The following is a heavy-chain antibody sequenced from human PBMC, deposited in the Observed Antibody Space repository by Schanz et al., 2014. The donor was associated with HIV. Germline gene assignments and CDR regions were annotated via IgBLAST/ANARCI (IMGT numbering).Heavy chain of an antibody. Sequence: VQLVESGGGVVQPGRSLRLSCAASGFTFSSYGMHWVRQAPGKGLEWVSYISGGSSTTYYADSVKGRFTIARDNAKTSLYLQMNSLRDDDTAIYYCAVAHTWGQGTRVIVSS. V-gene: IGHV3-48*02. CDR1: GFTFSSYG. J-gene: IGHJ5*02. CDR2: ISGGSSTT. D-gene: IGHD5-12*01. CDR3: AVAHT.